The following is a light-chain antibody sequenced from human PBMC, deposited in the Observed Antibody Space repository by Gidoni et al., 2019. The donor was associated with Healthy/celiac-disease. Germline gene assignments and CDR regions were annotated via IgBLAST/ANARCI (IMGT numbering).Light chain of an antibody. Sequence: EFVLTQSPATLSLSPGERATLTSRASPSVSSYLAWYQQKPGQAPSLLIYDPPDRATGIPARFSGSGSGTDFTLTISSLEPEDFAVYYWQQRSNWPFFGQGTRLEIK. CDR1: PSVSSY. J-gene: IGKJ5*01. CDR3: QQRSNWPF. V-gene: IGKV3-11*01. CDR2: DPP.